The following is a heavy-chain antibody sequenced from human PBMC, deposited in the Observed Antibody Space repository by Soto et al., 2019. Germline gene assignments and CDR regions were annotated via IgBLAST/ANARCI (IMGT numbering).Heavy chain of an antibody. CDR3: ARGFPMVVAATRGYYYGMDV. CDR2: IIPIFGTA. V-gene: IGHV1-69*01. D-gene: IGHD2-15*01. Sequence: QVQLVQSGAEVKKPGSSVKVSCKASGGTFSSYAISWVRQAPGQGLEWMGGIIPIFGTANYAQKFQGRVTITADESTSPAYMELSSLRSEDTAVYYCARGFPMVVAATRGYYYGMDVWGQGTTVTVSS. CDR1: GGTFSSYA. J-gene: IGHJ6*02.